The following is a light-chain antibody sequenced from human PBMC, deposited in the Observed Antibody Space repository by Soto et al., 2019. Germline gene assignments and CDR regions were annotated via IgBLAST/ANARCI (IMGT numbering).Light chain of an antibody. CDR1: QTVSSNY. Sequence: EIVLTQSPGTLSLSPGERATLSCRASQTVSSNYLAWYQQKPGQPPRLLIYDASTRATATPERFSGSGSGTDFTLTISSLEPEDSAVYYCQQRSNSWTFGQGTKVDIK. CDR3: QQRSNSWT. J-gene: IGKJ1*01. V-gene: IGKV3D-20*02. CDR2: DAS.